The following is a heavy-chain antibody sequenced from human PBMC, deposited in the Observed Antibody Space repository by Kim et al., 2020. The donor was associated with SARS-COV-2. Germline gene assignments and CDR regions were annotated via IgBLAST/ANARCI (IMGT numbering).Heavy chain of an antibody. Sequence: TPPLKSRVTISVDTSNNQFSLKLGSVTAADPAVYYCARQRQMVRGANFDYWGQGTLVTVSS. V-gene: IGHV4-59*08. J-gene: IGHJ4*02. D-gene: IGHD3-10*01. CDR3: ARQRQMVRGANFDY.